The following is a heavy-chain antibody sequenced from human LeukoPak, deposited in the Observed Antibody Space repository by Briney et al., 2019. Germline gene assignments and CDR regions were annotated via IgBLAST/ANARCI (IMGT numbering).Heavy chain of an antibody. CDR1: GFIFSTYW. D-gene: IGHD4-17*01. J-gene: IGHJ4*02. Sequence: GGSLRLSCGGSGFIFSTYWMSWVRQAPGKGLEWVANIKKDGSETYYVDSVKGRFTISRDNAKNSLYLQMNSLRAEDTAVYYCARTKRAGDPIDYWGQGTLVTVSS. CDR2: IKKDGSET. CDR3: ARTKRAGDPIDY. V-gene: IGHV3-7*01.